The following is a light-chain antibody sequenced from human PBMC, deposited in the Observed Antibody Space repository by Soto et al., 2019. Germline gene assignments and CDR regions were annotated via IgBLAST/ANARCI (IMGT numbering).Light chain of an antibody. CDR2: GAS. CDR1: QSVSSN. V-gene: IGKV3-15*01. Sequence: EIVMTQSPATRSVSPGERATLSCRASQSVSSNLAWYQQKPGQAPRLLIHGASTRATGIPARFSGSGSGTEFTLTNSSLQSEDFAVYYCQQYNNWPRWTFGQGTKGEIK. CDR3: QQYNNWPRWT. J-gene: IGKJ1*01.